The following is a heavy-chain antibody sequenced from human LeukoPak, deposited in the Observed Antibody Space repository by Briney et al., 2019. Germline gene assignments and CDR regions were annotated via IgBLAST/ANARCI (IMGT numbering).Heavy chain of an antibody. CDR3: AKRAVPTAATPWFDP. Sequence: PGASLRLPCGASGFTFSSYAMSWVRQAPGKGLEWVSSISGSGGSTYDADSVKGRFTISRDNSKNTLYLQMNSLRAEDTAVYYCAKRAVPTAATPWFDPWGQGTLVIVSS. CDR1: GFTFSSYA. D-gene: IGHD2-15*01. V-gene: IGHV3-23*01. J-gene: IGHJ5*02. CDR2: ISGSGGST.